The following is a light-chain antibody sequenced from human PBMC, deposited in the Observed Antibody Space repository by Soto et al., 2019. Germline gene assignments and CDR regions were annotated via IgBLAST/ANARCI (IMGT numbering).Light chain of an antibody. CDR2: DAS. Sequence: DLQVTQSPSTLYASVGDRVTFTCRASKSISSWLAWYQQKPGRAPKLLIYDASTLESGVPSRFSGSGSGTEFTLTISRLQPDDFATYYCQQYNTYPWTFGQGTKVEIK. V-gene: IGKV1-5*01. CDR1: KSISSW. CDR3: QQYNTYPWT. J-gene: IGKJ1*01.